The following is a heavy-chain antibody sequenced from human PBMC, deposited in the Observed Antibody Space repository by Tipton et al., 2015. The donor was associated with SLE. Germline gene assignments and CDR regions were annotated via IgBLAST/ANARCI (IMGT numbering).Heavy chain of an antibody. Sequence: TLSLTCTVSGDSFSRYYWSWLRQSAGKGLEWIGRISASGSTNYNPSLTRRVTVSSDTSKNQLSLRLNSVTAADTAVYYCARDHYSIGSFDIWGQGTLVTVSS. CDR3: ARDHYSIGSFDI. V-gene: IGHV4-4*07. CDR2: ISASGST. J-gene: IGHJ3*02. CDR1: GDSFSRYY. D-gene: IGHD6-19*01.